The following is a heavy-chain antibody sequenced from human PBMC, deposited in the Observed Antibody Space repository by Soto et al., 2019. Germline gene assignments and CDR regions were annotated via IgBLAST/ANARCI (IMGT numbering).Heavy chain of an antibody. V-gene: IGHV4-59*12. J-gene: IGHJ5*02. CDR3: ARVPGP. Sequence: SETLSLTCTVSGGSISSYYWSWIRQPPGKGLERIGYIYHSGSTYYNPSLKSRVTISVDRSKNQFSLKLSSVTAADTAVYYCARVPGPWGQGTLVTVSS. CDR1: GGSISSYY. CDR2: IYHSGST.